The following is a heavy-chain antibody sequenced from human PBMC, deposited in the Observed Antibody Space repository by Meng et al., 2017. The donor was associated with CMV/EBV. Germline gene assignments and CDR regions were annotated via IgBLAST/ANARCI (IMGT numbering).Heavy chain of an antibody. CDR1: GGSISNYY. V-gene: IGHV4-59*01. CDR2: IYYSGNT. CDR3: ARSEQLLVYLY. J-gene: IGHJ4*02. D-gene: IGHD6-13*01. Sequence: LSCTVSGGSISNYYWSWIRQPPGKGLEWIGYIYYSGNTDYNPSLKSRVTISLDTSKNQFSLKLSSVTAADTAIYYCARSEQLLVYLYWGQGTLVTVSS.